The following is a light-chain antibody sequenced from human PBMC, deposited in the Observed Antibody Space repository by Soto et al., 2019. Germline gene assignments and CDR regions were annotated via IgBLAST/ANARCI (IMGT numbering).Light chain of an antibody. CDR2: DVS. J-gene: IGLJ1*01. V-gene: IGLV2-14*01. CDR3: SSYTTSNTRQIV. Sequence: SALTQPASVSGSPGQSITISCTGTSSDVGGYNYVSWYQQHPGKAPKFMIYDVSNRPSGVSNRFSGSKSGNTASLTISGLQAEDEADYYCSSYTTSNTRQIVFGTGTKVTXL. CDR1: SSDVGGYNY.